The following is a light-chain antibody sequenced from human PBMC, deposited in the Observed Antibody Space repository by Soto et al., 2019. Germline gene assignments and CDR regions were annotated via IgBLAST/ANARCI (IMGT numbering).Light chain of an antibody. Sequence: QAVVTQEPSLTVSPGGTVTLTCGSSTGPVTSGHYPYWFQQKPGQAPRTLIYDTSNKHSWTPARFSGSLLGGKAALTLSGEQPEDEAEYYCLLSYSGAGPAFGRGTKLTVL. CDR3: LLSYSGAGPA. V-gene: IGLV7-46*01. J-gene: IGLJ2*01. CDR2: DTS. CDR1: TGPVTSGHY.